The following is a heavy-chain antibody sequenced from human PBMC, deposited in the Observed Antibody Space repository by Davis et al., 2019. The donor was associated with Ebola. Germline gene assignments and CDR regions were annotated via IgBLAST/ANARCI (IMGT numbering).Heavy chain of an antibody. V-gene: IGHV4-34*01. CDR2: INHSGST. D-gene: IGHD3-22*01. CDR3: ARDRSYYDTVDFYPDGMDV. CDR1: GGSFSGYY. J-gene: IGHJ6*02. Sequence: MPSETLSPTCAVYGGSFSGYYWSWIRQPPGKGLEWIGEINHSGSTNYNPSLKSRVTISVDRSKNQFSLKMNSVTAADTAVYYCARDRSYYDTVDFYPDGMDVWGQGTTVTVSS.